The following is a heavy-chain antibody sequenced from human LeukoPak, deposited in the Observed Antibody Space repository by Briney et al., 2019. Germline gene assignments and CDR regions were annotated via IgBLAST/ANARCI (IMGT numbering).Heavy chain of an antibody. V-gene: IGHV1-46*01. CDR2: INPSGGST. Sequence: GASVKVSCKASGYTFTSYYMHWVRQAPGQGLEWMGIINPSGGSTSYAQKFQGRVTMTRDTSTSTVYMELSSLRSEDTAVYYCARDLGDFGVVLYGMDVWGQGTTVTVSS. CDR3: ARDLGDFGVVLYGMDV. CDR1: GYTFTSYY. D-gene: IGHD3-3*01. J-gene: IGHJ6*02.